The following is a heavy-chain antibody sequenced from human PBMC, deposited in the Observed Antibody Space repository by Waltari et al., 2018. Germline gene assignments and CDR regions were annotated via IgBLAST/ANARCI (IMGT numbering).Heavy chain of an antibody. CDR3: ARGGVGADYFDY. J-gene: IGHJ4*02. CDR1: GGTFSSYA. Sequence: QVQLVQSGAEVKKPGSSVKVSCKASGGTFSSYAISWVRQAPGQGLESMGGIIPILGIANYAQKFQGRVTITADESTSTAYMELSSLRSEDTAVYYCARGGVGADYFDYWGQGTLVTVSS. V-gene: IGHV1-69*04. CDR2: IIPILGIA. D-gene: IGHD1-26*01.